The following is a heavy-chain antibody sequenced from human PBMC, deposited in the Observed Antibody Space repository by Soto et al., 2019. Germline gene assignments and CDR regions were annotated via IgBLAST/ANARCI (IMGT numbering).Heavy chain of an antibody. V-gene: IGHV3-74*01. Sequence: EVQLVESGGGLVQPGGSLRLSCAASGFTFSTYWMHWVRQAPGKGLVWVSRINSDGSTTNYADSVKGRFTISRDNAKNTLQLQMNSLRADDTAVYHCARDLTGDNTYWGQGTLVTVSS. CDR3: ARDLTGDNTY. CDR1: GFTFSTYW. D-gene: IGHD2-21*02. J-gene: IGHJ4*02. CDR2: INSDGSTT.